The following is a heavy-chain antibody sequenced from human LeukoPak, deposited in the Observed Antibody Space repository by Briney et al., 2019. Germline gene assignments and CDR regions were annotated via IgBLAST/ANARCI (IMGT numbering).Heavy chain of an antibody. Sequence: SGTLSLTCTVSGGSISSYYWSWIRQPVGKGLEWIGRIYTSGSTNYNPSLKSRVTMSVDTSKNQFSLKLSSVTAADTAVYYCARTHSSSWPHYYYYYYGMDVWGQGTTVTVSS. J-gene: IGHJ6*02. CDR1: GGSISSYY. D-gene: IGHD6-13*01. V-gene: IGHV4-4*07. CDR3: ARTHSSSWPHYYYYYYGMDV. CDR2: IYTSGST.